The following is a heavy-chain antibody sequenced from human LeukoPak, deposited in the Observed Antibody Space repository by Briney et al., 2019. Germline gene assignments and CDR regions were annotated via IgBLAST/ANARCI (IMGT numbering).Heavy chain of an antibody. CDR3: ARHGDGAKYYFDY. CDR1: GYSFTSYW. D-gene: IGHD4/OR15-4a*01. Sequence: GEALRISCKGSGYSFTSYWISWVRQMPGKGLEWMGRIDYCDSYTNSSPSFQGHVTISADKSISTAYLQWSSLKASDTAMFYCARHGDGAKYYFDYWGQGTLVTVSS. J-gene: IGHJ4*02. CDR2: IDYCDSYT. V-gene: IGHV5-10-1*01.